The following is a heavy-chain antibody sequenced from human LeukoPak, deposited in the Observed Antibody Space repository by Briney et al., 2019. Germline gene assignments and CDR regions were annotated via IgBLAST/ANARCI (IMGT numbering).Heavy chain of an antibody. V-gene: IGHV3-48*03. J-gene: IGHJ4*02. CDR3: ASTPPSYSSSFIPDY. D-gene: IGHD6-13*01. CDR1: GFTFSSYE. CDR2: ISSSGSTI. Sequence: GGSLRLPCAASGFTFSSYEMNWVRQAPGKGLEWVSYISSSGSTIYYADSVKGRFTISRDNAKNSLYLQMNSLRAEDTAVYYCASTPPSYSSSFIPDYWGQGTLVTVSS.